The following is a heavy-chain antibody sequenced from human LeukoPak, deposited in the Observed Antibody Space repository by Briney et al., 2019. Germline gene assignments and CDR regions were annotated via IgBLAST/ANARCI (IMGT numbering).Heavy chain of an antibody. CDR3: ARGLAWELGMAFDI. Sequence: ASVKVSCKASGYDFTGYYVHWVRQAPGHGFEWMGWVNPRNGGTHYAQNFQGRVTMTRDTSISTAYMELSRLRSDDTAVYYCARGLAWELGMAFDIWGQGTMVTVSS. CDR2: VNPRNGGT. J-gene: IGHJ3*02. CDR1: GYDFTGYY. D-gene: IGHD1-26*01. V-gene: IGHV1-2*02.